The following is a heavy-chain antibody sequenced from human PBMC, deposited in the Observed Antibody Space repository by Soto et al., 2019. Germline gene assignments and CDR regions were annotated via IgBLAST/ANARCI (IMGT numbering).Heavy chain of an antibody. J-gene: IGHJ4*02. V-gene: IGHV1-46*01. CDR2: INPSGGST. Sequence: QVQLVQSGAEVKKPGASVKVSCKASGYTFTSYYMHWVRQAPGQGLEWMGIINPSGGSTSYAQKFQGRVTMTRDTSTSTVYMELSSLRSEDTAVYYCARGHYYDSSGYSGFDYWGQGTLVTVSS. CDR3: ARGHYYDSSGYSGFDY. CDR1: GYTFTSYY. D-gene: IGHD3-22*01.